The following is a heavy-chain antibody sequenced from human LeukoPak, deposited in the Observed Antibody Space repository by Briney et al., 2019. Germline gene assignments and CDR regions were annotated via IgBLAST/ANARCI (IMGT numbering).Heavy chain of an antibody. J-gene: IGHJ3*02. CDR1: GDSFTGYY. CDR3: ARGDPPTYYDYVWGKTGAFDI. V-gene: IGHV4-34*01. Sequence: SETLSLTCSVSGDSFTGYYWHWVRLPPGKGLEWIGEINHSGSTNYNPSLKSRVTISVDTSKNQFSLKLSSVTAADTAVYYCARGDPPTYYDYVWGKTGAFDIWGQGTMVTVSS. CDR2: INHSGST. D-gene: IGHD3-16*01.